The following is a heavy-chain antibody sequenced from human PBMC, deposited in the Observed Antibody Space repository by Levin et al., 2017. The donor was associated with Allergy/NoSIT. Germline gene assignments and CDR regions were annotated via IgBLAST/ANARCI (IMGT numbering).Heavy chain of an antibody. CDR2: IVSSSSTV. D-gene: IGHD1-26*01. V-gene: IGHV3-48*02. Sequence: PGESLKISCAASGFTFSSYSMNWVRQAPGKGLEWISYIVSSSSTVYYADSVRGRFTISRDNAKNSLYLQMNSLRDEDTAVYYCAREGGGGSYFEYWGQGTLVTVSS. CDR3: AREGGGGSYFEY. J-gene: IGHJ4*02. CDR1: GFTFSSYS.